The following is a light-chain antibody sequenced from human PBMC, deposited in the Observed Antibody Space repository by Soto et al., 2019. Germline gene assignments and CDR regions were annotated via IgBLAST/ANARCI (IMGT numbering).Light chain of an antibody. V-gene: IGKV1-5*01. CDR2: DAS. CDR1: HSISSW. CDR3: QQYNSYWT. J-gene: IGKJ1*01. Sequence: IQLTQSPSFLSASVGDRVTIACRASHSISSWLAWYQQKPGKAPKLLIYDASSLESGVPSRFSGSGSGTEFTLTISSLQPDDFATYYCQQYNSYWTFGQGTKVDIK.